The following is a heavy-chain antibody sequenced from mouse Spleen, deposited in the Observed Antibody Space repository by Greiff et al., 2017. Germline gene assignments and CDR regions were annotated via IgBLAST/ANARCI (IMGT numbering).Heavy chain of an antibody. CDR2: IYPRSGNT. CDR3: ARGVITTVVAPLDY. V-gene: IGHV1-81*01. Sequence: VQLQQSGAELARPGASVKLSCKASGYTFTSYGISWVKQRTGQGLEWIGEIYPRSGNTYYNEKFKGKATLTADKSSSTAYMELRSLTSEDSAVYFCARGVITTVVAPLDYWGQGTTLTVSS. CDR1: GYTFTSYG. D-gene: IGHD1-1*01. J-gene: IGHJ2*01.